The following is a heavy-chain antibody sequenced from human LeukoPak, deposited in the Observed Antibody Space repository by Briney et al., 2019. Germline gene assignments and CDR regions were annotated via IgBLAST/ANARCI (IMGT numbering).Heavy chain of an antibody. Sequence: PSETLSLTCTVSGGSISSSSYYWGWIRQPPGKGLEWIGSIYYSGSTYYNPSLKSRVTISVDKSKNQFSLKLSSVTAADTAVYYCARGAFGGVIVRDNWFDPWGQGTLVTVSS. D-gene: IGHD3-16*02. J-gene: IGHJ5*02. CDR2: IYYSGST. CDR1: GGSISSSSYY. CDR3: ARGAFGGVIVRDNWFDP. V-gene: IGHV4-39*07.